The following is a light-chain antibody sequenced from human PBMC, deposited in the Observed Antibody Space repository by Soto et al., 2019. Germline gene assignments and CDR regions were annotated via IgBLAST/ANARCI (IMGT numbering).Light chain of an antibody. CDR3: QQYDSSPYT. J-gene: IGKJ2*01. V-gene: IGKV3-20*01. Sequence: EIVLTQSPGTLSLSPGERATLSCRASQSVTSNHLAWYQQKPGQAPRLLVYSASGRPPGIPDRFSGSGSGTDFTLTISRLEPEDFALYYCQQYDSSPYTFGQGTKLEI. CDR1: QSVTSNH. CDR2: SAS.